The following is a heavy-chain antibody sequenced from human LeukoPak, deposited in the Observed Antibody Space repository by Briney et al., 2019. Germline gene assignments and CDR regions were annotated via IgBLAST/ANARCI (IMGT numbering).Heavy chain of an antibody. CDR1: GFTFSSYG. CDR3: ARDRLPSDQDDFDY. CDR2: ISGSGGST. D-gene: IGHD3-3*01. J-gene: IGHJ4*02. Sequence: PGGTLRLSCAASGFTFSSYGMSWVRQAPGKGLEWVSAISGSGGSTYYADSVKGRFTISRDNSKNTLYLQMNSLRPEDTAMYHCARDRLPSDQDDFDYWGQGILVTVSS. V-gene: IGHV3-23*01.